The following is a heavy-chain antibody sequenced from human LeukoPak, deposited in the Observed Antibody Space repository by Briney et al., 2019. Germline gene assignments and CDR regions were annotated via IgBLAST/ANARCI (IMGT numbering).Heavy chain of an antibody. Sequence: SVKVSCKASGGTFSSYTINWVRQAPGQGLEWMGGIIPIFGTADYAQKFQGRVTITADESTSTAYMELNSLRAEDTAVYYCAKGLPYTGYDYWFDPWGLGTLVTVSS. D-gene: IGHD5-12*01. CDR1: GGTFSSYT. CDR2: IIPIFGTA. V-gene: IGHV1-69*13. CDR3: AKGLPYTGYDYWFDP. J-gene: IGHJ5*02.